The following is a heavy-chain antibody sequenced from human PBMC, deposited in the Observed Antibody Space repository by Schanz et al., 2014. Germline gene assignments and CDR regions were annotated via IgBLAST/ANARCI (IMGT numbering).Heavy chain of an antibody. D-gene: IGHD3-3*01. V-gene: IGHV1-18*01. Sequence: QVQLVQSGGEVKKPGASVKVSCKSSGYRFTSYGINWLRQAPGQGLEWMGWISAYIGNPKYAQKFQGRVTMTTDTSTSTAYMELRSLRSDDTALYYCARDNLWRGYGLGYWGQGTLVTVYS. CDR1: GYRFTSYG. J-gene: IGHJ4*02. CDR3: ARDNLWRGYGLGY. CDR2: ISAYIGNP.